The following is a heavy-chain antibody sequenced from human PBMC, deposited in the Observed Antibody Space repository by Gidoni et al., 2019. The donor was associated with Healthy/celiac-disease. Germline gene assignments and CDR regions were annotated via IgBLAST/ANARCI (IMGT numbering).Heavy chain of an antibody. Sequence: QVQLVQSGAEVKKPGSSVKVSCQASGGTFSSYAISWVRQAPGQGLEWMGRIIPILGIANYAQKFQGRVTMTADKSTSKAYMELSSLRSEDTAVYYWARDKEITHAFDIWGQGTMVTVSS. CDR3: ARDKEITHAFDI. CDR1: GGTFSSYA. D-gene: IGHD3-10*01. CDR2: IIPILGIA. V-gene: IGHV1-69*04. J-gene: IGHJ3*02.